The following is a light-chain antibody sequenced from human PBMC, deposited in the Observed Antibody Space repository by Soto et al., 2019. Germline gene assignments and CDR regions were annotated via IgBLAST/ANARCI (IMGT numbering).Light chain of an antibody. V-gene: IGKV3-15*01. CDR3: QQYDNWPLT. Sequence: EIVMTQSPATLSVSPGERATLSCRASEGISNDLAWYQQKPGQAPRLLIYDASTRATGIPARFSGTVSGTEFTLTISSLQSEDFAVYYCQQYDNWPLTFGGGTKVDIK. CDR1: EGISND. CDR2: DAS. J-gene: IGKJ4*01.